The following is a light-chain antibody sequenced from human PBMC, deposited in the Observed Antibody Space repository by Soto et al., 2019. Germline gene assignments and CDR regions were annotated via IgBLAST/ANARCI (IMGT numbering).Light chain of an antibody. J-gene: IGLJ3*02. Sequence: QSALTQPASVSGSPGQSITISCTGTSSDVGGYNYVSWFQQYPGKAPKLMIYEVSNWPSGVSNRFSGSKSGNTASLTISGLQAEDEADYYCASFTSSDTWVLGGGTK. CDR3: ASFTSSDTWV. CDR2: EVS. CDR1: SSDVGGYNY. V-gene: IGLV2-14*01.